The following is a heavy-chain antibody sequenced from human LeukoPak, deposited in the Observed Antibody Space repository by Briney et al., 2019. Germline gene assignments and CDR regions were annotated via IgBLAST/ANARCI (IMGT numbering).Heavy chain of an antibody. CDR1: GFSFITYA. Sequence: QTGGSLRLSCSASGFSFITYAMTWVRQAPGKGLEWVSALSASGGTTYYADSVKGRFTTSRDNSKNTLYLQMNSLRAEDTAVYYCAKLPREYCSSTSCPNWFDTWGQGTLVTVSS. D-gene: IGHD2-2*01. CDR2: LSASGGTT. J-gene: IGHJ5*02. CDR3: AKLPREYCSSTSCPNWFDT. V-gene: IGHV3-23*01.